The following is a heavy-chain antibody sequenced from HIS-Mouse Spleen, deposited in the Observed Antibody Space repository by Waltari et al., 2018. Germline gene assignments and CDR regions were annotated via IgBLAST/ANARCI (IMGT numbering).Heavy chain of an antibody. Sequence: QLQLQESGPGLVKPSETLSLTCTVSGGSISSSSSYVGWIRQPPGKGLAWIGSIYYSGSTYYNPSLKSRVTISVDTSKNQFSLKLSSVTAADTAVYYCAREIPYSSSWYDWYFDLWGRGTLVTVSS. CDR3: AREIPYSSSWYDWYFDL. J-gene: IGHJ2*01. CDR2: IYYSGST. CDR1: GGSISSSSSY. V-gene: IGHV4-39*07. D-gene: IGHD6-13*01.